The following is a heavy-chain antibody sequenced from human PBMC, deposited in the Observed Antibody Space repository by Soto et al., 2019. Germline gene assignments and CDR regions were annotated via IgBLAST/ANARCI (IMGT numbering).Heavy chain of an antibody. Sequence: GGSLRLSCAASGFTFSTYWMHWVRQAPGKGLVWVSRIISDESTTIYADFVKGRFTISRDNAKNTLYLQMNSLSVEDTAMYYCATGPTPAFDIWGLGTTVTVSS. CDR3: ATGPTPAFDI. V-gene: IGHV3-74*01. CDR2: IISDESTT. CDR1: GFTFSTYW. D-gene: IGHD2-15*01. J-gene: IGHJ3*02.